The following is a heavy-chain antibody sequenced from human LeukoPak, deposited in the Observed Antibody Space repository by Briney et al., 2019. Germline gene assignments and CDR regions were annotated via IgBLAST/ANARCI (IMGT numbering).Heavy chain of an antibody. V-gene: IGHV3-23*01. J-gene: IGHJ6*03. CDR2: ISGSGGST. D-gene: IGHD3-3*01. CDR3: AKDGATFGVDYYYYYYMDV. CDR1: GFTFSSYA. Sequence: GGSLRLSCAASGFTFSSYAMSWVRQAPGKGLEWVSAISGSGGSTYYADCVKGRFTISRDNSKNTLYLQMNSLRAEDTAVYYCAKDGATFGVDYYYYYYMDVWGKGTTVTVSS.